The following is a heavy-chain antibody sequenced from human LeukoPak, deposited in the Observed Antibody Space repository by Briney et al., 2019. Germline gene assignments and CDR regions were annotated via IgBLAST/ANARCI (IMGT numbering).Heavy chain of an antibody. D-gene: IGHD1-14*01. J-gene: IGHJ6*02. V-gene: IGHV3-74*01. CDR1: GFTFSSYW. Sequence: GGSQRLSCAASGFTFSSYWMHWVRQAPGKGLVWVSRINSDVSSTSYTDSVKGRFTISRDNAKNTLYLQMNSLRAEDTAVYYCARTTKPVGFYYYGMDVWGQGTTVTVSS. CDR3: ARTTKPVGFYYYGMDV. CDR2: INSDVSST.